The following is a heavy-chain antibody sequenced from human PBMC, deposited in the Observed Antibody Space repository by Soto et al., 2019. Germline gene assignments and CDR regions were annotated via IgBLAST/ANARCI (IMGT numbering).Heavy chain of an antibody. CDR2: ISYDGSNK. CDR3: ARDLFAVDRSMDV. J-gene: IGHJ6*02. Sequence: GGSLRLSCAASGFTFSSYAMHWVRQAPGKGLEWVAVISYDGSNKYYADSVKGRFTISRDNSKNTLYLQMNSLRAEDTAVYYCARDLFAVDRSMDVWGQGTTVTVSS. V-gene: IGHV3-30-3*01. D-gene: IGHD5-12*01. CDR1: GFTFSSYA.